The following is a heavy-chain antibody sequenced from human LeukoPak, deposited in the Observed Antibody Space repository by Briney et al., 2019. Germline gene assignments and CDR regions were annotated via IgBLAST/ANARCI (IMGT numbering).Heavy chain of an antibody. CDR3: ARANYYDSSGYYYYYYMDV. Sequence: ASVKVSCKASGYTFSTYGISWVRQAPGQGLEWMGWISAYNGNTNYAQKLQGRVTMTTDTSTSTAYMELRSLRSDDTAVYYCARANYYDSSGYYYYYYMDVWGTATTVTISS. CDR1: GYTFSTYG. D-gene: IGHD3-22*01. CDR2: ISAYNGNT. V-gene: IGHV1-18*01. J-gene: IGHJ6*03.